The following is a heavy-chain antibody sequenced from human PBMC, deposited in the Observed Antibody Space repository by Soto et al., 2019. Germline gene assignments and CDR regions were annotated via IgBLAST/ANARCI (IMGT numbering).Heavy chain of an antibody. D-gene: IGHD2-15*01. CDR2: INHSGST. V-gene: IGHV4-34*01. CDR3: ARRPGPLYCSGGSCYNSWFDP. Sequence: QVQLQQWGAGLLKPSETLSLTCAVYGGSFSGYYWSWIRQPPGKGLEWIGEINHSGSTNYNPSLKSRVTISVDPSKNQFSLRLSSVTAADTAVYYCARRPGPLYCSGGSCYNSWFDPWGQGTLVTVSS. CDR1: GGSFSGYY. J-gene: IGHJ5*02.